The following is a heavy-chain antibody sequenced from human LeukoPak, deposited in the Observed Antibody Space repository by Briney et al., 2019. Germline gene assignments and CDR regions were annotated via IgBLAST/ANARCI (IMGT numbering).Heavy chain of an antibody. J-gene: IGHJ4*02. Sequence: PGRSLRPSCAASGFTFSSYGMHWVRQAPGKGLEWVAVISYDGSNKYYADSVKGRFTISRDNSKNTLYLQMNSLRAEDTAVYYCAKGTYYYDSRRQLPLDYWGQGTLATVSS. CDR1: GFTFSSYG. V-gene: IGHV3-30*18. CDR3: AKGTYYYDSRRQLPLDY. CDR2: ISYDGSNK. D-gene: IGHD3-22*01.